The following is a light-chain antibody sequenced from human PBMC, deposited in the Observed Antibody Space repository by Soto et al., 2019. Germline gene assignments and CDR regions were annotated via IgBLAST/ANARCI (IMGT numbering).Light chain of an antibody. Sequence: EIVVTQSPGILSVSPGDRATLSCRASQSVSTNLAWYQQKAGQAPTLLIYAASTRAPGIPARFTGSGSGTDFTLTISSLQSEDFAVYYCQEYSKWPLFTFGPGTRVDIK. V-gene: IGKV3-15*01. J-gene: IGKJ3*01. CDR2: AAS. CDR1: QSVSTN. CDR3: QEYSKWPLFT.